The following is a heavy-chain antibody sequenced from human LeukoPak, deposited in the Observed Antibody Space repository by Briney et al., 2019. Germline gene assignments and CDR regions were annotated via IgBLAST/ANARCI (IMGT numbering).Heavy chain of an antibody. CDR3: AKTAYYDILTGYPWDAFDI. D-gene: IGHD3-9*01. CDR1: GFTFSSYG. J-gene: IGHJ3*02. CDR2: ISYDGSNK. V-gene: IGHV3-30*18. Sequence: GGSLRLSCAASGFTFSSYGMHWVRQAPGKGLEWVAVISYDGSNKYYADSVKGRFTISRDNSKNTLYLQMNSLRAEDTAVYYCAKTAYYDILTGYPWDAFDIWGQGTMVTVSS.